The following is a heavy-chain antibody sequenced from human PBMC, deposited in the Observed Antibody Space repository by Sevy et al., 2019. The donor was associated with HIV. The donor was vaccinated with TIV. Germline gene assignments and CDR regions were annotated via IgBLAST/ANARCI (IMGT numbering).Heavy chain of an antibody. Sequence: GGSLRLSCAASGFTVSTNYMSWVRQAPGKGLEWVSVIYSGGSTYYADSVKGRFTITRDNSKNTLYLQMNSLRADDTAVYYCARDLPPGGPNWFDPWGQGTLVTVSS. CDR3: ARDLPPGGPNWFDP. V-gene: IGHV3-53*01. D-gene: IGHD2-15*01. CDR2: IYSGGST. CDR1: GFTVSTNY. J-gene: IGHJ5*02.